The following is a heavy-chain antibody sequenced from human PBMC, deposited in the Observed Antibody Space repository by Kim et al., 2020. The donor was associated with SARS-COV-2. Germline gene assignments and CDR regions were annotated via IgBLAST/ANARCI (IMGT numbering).Heavy chain of an antibody. D-gene: IGHD5-12*01. J-gene: IGHJ4*02. Sequence: LEWISYITSTSSTIYYADSVEGRFTSSRDNAKNSLYLQLNSLRDEDTAVYYCATRMRPRGFSGPGAFDYWGQGTLVTVSS. CDR3: ATRMRPRGFSGPGAFDY. CDR2: ITSTSSTI. V-gene: IGHV3-48*02.